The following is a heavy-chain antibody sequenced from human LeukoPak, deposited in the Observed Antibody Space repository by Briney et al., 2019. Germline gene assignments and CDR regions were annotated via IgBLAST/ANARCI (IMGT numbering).Heavy chain of an antibody. CDR1: GFTFDNYG. CDR2: ISSDGATQ. D-gene: IGHD4-23*01. Sequence: GRSLRLSCAASGFTFDNYGMHWVRQAPGKGLEWVADISSDGATQYYADSVKGRFTISRDNSKNTLNLQMNSLRPGDTAVYYCAKGCLGGGNFFFFQHWGQGTLVTVSS. J-gene: IGHJ1*01. V-gene: IGHV3-30*18. CDR3: AKGCLGGGNFFFFQH.